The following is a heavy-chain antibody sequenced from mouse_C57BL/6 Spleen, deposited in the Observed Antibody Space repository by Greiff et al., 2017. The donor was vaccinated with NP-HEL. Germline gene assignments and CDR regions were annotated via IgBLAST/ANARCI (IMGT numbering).Heavy chain of an antibody. Sequence: QVQLKQPGAELVRPGSSVKLSCKASGYTFTSYWMHWVKQRPIQGLEWIGNIDPSDSETHYNQKFKDKATLTVDKSSSTAYMQLSSLTSEDSAVYYCARSPIYYDYYFDYWGQGTTLTVSS. D-gene: IGHD2-4*01. CDR1: GYTFTSYW. CDR3: ARSPIYYDYYFDY. J-gene: IGHJ2*01. V-gene: IGHV1-52*01. CDR2: IDPSDSET.